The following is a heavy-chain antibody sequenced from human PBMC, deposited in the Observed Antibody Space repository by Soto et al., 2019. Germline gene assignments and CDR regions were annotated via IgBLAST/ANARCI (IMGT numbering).Heavy chain of an antibody. J-gene: IGHJ4*02. Sequence: EVQLVESGGGLVQPGGSLRLSCVASGFTFSNYWMHWLRQAPGKGLVWVSCINSDGSSRNYADSVKGRFTISRDNAENTVYLQVNSLRADATAVYYCASYGSGSPYWGQGTLVTVSS. CDR1: GFTFSNYW. CDR3: ASYGSGSPY. V-gene: IGHV3-74*01. D-gene: IGHD3-10*01. CDR2: INSDGSSR.